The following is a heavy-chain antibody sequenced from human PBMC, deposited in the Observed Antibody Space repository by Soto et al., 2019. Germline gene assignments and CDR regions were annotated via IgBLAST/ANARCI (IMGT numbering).Heavy chain of an antibody. CDR2: ISYDGSNK. CDR1: GFTFSSYG. J-gene: IGHJ6*03. D-gene: IGHD1-1*01. V-gene: IGHV3-30*18. Sequence: PGGSLRLSCAASGFTFSSYGMHWVRQAPGKGLEWVAVISYDGSNKYYADSVKGRFTISRDNSKNTLYLQMNSLRAEDTAVYYCAKPGPFYYYYYMDVWGKGTTVTVSS. CDR3: AKPGPFYYYYYMDV.